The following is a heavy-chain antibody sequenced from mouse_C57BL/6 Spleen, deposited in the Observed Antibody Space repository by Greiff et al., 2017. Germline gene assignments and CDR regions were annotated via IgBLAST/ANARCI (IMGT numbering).Heavy chain of an antibody. D-gene: IGHD1-1*01. CDR2: INPSNGGT. V-gene: IGHV1-53*01. Sequence: VQLQQPGPELVKPGASVKLSCKASGYTFTSYWMHWVKQRPGQGLEWIGNINPSNGGTNYNEKFKSKATLTVDKSSSTAYMQLSSLTSEDSAVYYCARSVVAGYWYFDVWGTGTTVTVSS. CDR3: ARSVVAGYWYFDV. J-gene: IGHJ1*03. CDR1: GYTFTSYW.